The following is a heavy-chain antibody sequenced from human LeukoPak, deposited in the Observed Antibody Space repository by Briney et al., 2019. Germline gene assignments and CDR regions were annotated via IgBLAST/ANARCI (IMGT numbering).Heavy chain of an antibody. J-gene: IGHJ4*02. D-gene: IGHD6-19*01. CDR3: ARAGGASDSSGWYAFDY. V-gene: IGHV1-2*04. CDR1: GYTFTGYY. Sequence: ASVKVSCKASGYTFTGYYIHWVRQAPGQGLEWMGWINPNSGGTNYAQMFQGWVTMTRDTSISTAYMELSRLRSDDTAVYYCARAGGASDSSGWYAFDYWGQGTLVTVSS. CDR2: INPNSGGT.